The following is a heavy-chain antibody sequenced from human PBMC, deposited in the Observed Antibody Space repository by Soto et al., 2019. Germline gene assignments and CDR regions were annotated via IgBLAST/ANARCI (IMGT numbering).Heavy chain of an antibody. CDR1: GYTFTGYY. V-gene: IGHV1-2*02. CDR3: ARDRGASSQYGMDV. J-gene: IGHJ6*02. Sequence: QVQLVQSGAEVKKPGASVKVSCKDSGYTFTGYYMHWVRQAPGQGLEWMGWINPNSGGTNYAQKLQGRVTMTRDTSISTAYMELSRLRSDDTAVYYCARDRGASSQYGMDVWGQGTTVTVSS. D-gene: IGHD6-13*01. CDR2: INPNSGGT.